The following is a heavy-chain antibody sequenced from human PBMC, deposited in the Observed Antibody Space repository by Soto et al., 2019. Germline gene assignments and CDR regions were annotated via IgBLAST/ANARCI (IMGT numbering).Heavy chain of an antibody. V-gene: IGHV3-30*18. D-gene: IGHD6-13*01. CDR1: GFTFSSYG. Sequence: PGGSLRLSCAASGFTFSSYGMHWDRQAPGKGLEWVAVISYDGSNKYSADSVKGRFTISRDTSKNTLYLQMNSLRAEDTAVYYCAKDGAAAGNWFDPWGQGALVTVSS. J-gene: IGHJ5*02. CDR3: AKDGAAAGNWFDP. CDR2: ISYDGSNK.